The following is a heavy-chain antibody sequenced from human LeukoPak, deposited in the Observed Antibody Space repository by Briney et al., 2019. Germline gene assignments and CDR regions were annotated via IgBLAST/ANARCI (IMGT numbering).Heavy chain of an antibody. D-gene: IGHD3-22*01. CDR2: IKTDGSEK. CDR1: GFTFSNYW. Sequence: PGGSLRLSCEGSGFTFSNYWMGWVRQAPGKGLQWVSNIKTDGSEKYYVDSVKGRFTISRDNAKNSLYMQMNSLRAEVTAVYYCATYSSLNRREFQYWGQGTLLTVSS. CDR3: ATYSSLNRREFQY. J-gene: IGHJ1*01. V-gene: IGHV3-7*01.